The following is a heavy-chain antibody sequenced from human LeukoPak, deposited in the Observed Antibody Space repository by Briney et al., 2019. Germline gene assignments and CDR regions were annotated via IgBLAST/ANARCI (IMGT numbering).Heavy chain of an antibody. D-gene: IGHD2-2*01. CDR2: ISSNGGST. V-gene: IGHV3-64D*06. CDR1: GFTFSSYA. CDR3: VKVTDQLLLDY. J-gene: IGHJ4*02. Sequence: GGSLRLFCSASGFTFSSYAMHWVRQAPGKGLEYVSAISSNGGSTYYADSVKGRFTISRDNSKNTLYLQMSSLRAEDTAVYYCVKVTDQLLLDYWGQGTLVTVSS.